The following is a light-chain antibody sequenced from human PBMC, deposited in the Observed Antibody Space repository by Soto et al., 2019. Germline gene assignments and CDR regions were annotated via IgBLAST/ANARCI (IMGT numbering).Light chain of an antibody. CDR3: QSYDNSLSGGV. Sequence: QSVLTQPPSVSGAPGQRVTISCTGSSSNIGAGYGVHWYQQPPGAVPKLIIYGSNHRPSGVPDRISGSKSGTSATLAITGLQAEDEADYYCQSYDNSLSGGVFGGGTKLTVL. CDR1: SSNIGAGYG. V-gene: IGLV1-40*01. J-gene: IGLJ3*02. CDR2: GSN.